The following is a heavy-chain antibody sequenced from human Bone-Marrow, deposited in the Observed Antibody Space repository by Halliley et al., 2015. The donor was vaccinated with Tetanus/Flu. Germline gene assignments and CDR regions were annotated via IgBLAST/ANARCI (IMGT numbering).Heavy chain of an antibody. J-gene: IGHJ4*02. CDR3: ATLDGTSSLGSDY. CDR1: GFTFSSYE. CDR2: ISSSGTTI. D-gene: IGHD3-10*01. V-gene: IGHV3-48*03. Sequence: SLRLSCAASGFTFSSYEMNWVRQAPGKGLEWVSYISSSGTTIYYADSVKGRFTISRDNAKNSLYLQMNSLRSEDTAVYYCATLDGTSSLGSDYWDQGTLVTVSS.